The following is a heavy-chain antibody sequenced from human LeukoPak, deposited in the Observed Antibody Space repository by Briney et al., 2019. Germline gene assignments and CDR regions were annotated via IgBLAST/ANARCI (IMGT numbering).Heavy chain of an antibody. Sequence: GGSLRLSCAASGFIFNNYEMNWVRQAPGKGLEWVSYISISGRSIYYADSVKGRFTISRDNAQNSLYLQMNSLRAEDTAVYYFANRVGFGELLLDYWGQGTLVTVSS. V-gene: IGHV3-48*03. CDR3: ANRVGFGELLLDY. J-gene: IGHJ4*02. D-gene: IGHD3-10*01. CDR1: GFIFNNYE. CDR2: ISISGRSI.